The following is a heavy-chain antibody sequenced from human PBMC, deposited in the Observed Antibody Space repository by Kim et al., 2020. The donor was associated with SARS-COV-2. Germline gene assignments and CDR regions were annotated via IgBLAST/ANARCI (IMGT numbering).Heavy chain of an antibody. CDR3: ARQGPEMATYFDY. D-gene: IGHD5-12*01. V-gene: IGHV5-51*01. Sequence: SPSFQGQVTISADKSISTAYLQWSSLKASDTAMYYCARQGPEMATYFDYWGQGTLVTVSS. J-gene: IGHJ4*02.